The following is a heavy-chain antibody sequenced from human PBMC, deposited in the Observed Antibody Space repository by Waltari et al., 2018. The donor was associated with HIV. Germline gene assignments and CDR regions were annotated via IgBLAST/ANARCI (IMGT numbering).Heavy chain of an antibody. J-gene: IGHJ5*02. CDR3: AKGGASFGFDP. D-gene: IGHD1-26*01. CDR1: GFTFNNYA. CDR2: ITDTGIRT. Sequence: EVQLLESGGDLVQPGGSLRLSCVAYGFTFNNYAMSWVRQAPGKGLEWVSGITDTGIRTHYADSVKGRFTISRDNSKNTLNLQMNSLRAEDTAVYYCAKGGASFGFDPWGQGTLVTVSS. V-gene: IGHV3-23*01.